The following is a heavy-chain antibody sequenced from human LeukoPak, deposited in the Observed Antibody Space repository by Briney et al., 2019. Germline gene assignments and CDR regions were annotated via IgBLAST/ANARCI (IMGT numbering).Heavy chain of an antibody. Sequence: SGGSLRLSCAASGFTFSSYAMSWVRQAPGKGLEWVSAISGSGGSTYYADSVKGRFTISRDNSKNTLYLQVNSLRAEDTAVYYCAKSLHLQDSYWGQGTLVTVSS. CDR2: ISGSGGST. J-gene: IGHJ4*02. V-gene: IGHV3-23*01. CDR1: GFTFSSYA. CDR3: AKSLHLQDSY.